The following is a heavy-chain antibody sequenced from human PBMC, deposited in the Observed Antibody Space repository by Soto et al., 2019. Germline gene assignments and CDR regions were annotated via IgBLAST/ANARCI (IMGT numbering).Heavy chain of an antibody. D-gene: IGHD4-17*01. Sequence: QLQLQESGPGLVKPSETLSLTCTDSGGSISSSSYYWGWIRQPPGKGLEWIGSIYYSGSTYYNPSLKSRVTISVDTSKNQCSLKLSSVTAADTAVYYCARWATVTDAFDIWGQGTMVTVSS. CDR2: IYYSGST. V-gene: IGHV4-39*01. J-gene: IGHJ3*02. CDR1: GGSISSSSYY. CDR3: ARWATVTDAFDI.